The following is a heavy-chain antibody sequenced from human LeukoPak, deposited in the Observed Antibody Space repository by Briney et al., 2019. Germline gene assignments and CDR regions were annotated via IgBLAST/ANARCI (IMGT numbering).Heavy chain of an antibody. CDR2: TYYRSKWYN. CDR1: GDSVSSNSAA. D-gene: IGHD6-19*01. CDR3: ARGDIAVAGTSYYYYYGMDV. J-gene: IGHJ6*02. V-gene: IGHV6-1*01. Sequence: SQTLSLTCAISGDSVSSNSAAWNWIRQSPSRGLEWVGRTYYRSKWYNDYAVSVKSRITINPDTSKNQFSLQLNSVSPEDTAVYYCARGDIAVAGTSYYYYYGMDVWGQGTTVTVSS.